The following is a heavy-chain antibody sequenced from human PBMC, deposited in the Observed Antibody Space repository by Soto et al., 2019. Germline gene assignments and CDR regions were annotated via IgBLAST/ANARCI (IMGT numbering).Heavy chain of an antibody. CDR2: IWSDGSKK. J-gene: IGHJ6*02. V-gene: IGHV3-33*01. Sequence: QVQLVESGGGVVQPGRSLRLSCAASGFTFNSYGMHWVRQAPGKGLEWVAVIWSDGSKKYDAESVKGRFTISRDNSKNTLYLQMNSLRADDTAVYYCARAAYYDSSGYYYGMDVWGQGTTVTVSS. D-gene: IGHD3-22*01. CDR3: ARAAYYDSSGYYYGMDV. CDR1: GFTFNSYG.